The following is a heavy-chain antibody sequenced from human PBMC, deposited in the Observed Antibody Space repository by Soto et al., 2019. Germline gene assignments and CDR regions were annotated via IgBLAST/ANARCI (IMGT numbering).Heavy chain of an antibody. CDR2: ISAYNGNT. CDR1: GYTFTSYG. CDR3: ARTGGTYYYDSSRQADGYYYGIDV. D-gene: IGHD3-22*01. Sequence: ASVKVSCKASGYTFTSYGISWVRQAPGQGLEWMGWISAYNGNTNYAQKLQGRVTMTTDTSTSTAYMELRRLRSDDTAVYYCARTGGTYYYDSSRQADGYYYGIDVWGQGTTVTVYS. J-gene: IGHJ6*02. V-gene: IGHV1-18*04.